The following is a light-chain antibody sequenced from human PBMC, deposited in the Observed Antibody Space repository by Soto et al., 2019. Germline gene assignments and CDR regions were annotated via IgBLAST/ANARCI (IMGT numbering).Light chain of an antibody. J-gene: IGLJ3*02. CDR1: SSNIGTNY. V-gene: IGLV1-47*02. CDR3: AAWDDSLSGPV. CDR2: SND. Sequence: QPVLTQPPSASGTPGQRVTISCSGSSSNIGTNYEYWYQQLPGTAPRLLIYSNDQRPSGVPDRFSGSKSGTSASLAISGLRSEDEADYYCAAWDDSLSGPVFGGGTKLTVL.